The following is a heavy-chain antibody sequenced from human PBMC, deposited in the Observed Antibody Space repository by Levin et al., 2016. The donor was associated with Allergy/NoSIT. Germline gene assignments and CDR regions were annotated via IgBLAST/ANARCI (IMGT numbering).Heavy chain of an antibody. CDR2: VSYIGSS. CDR1: NDDINVFY. Sequence: SETLSLTCTVSNDDINVFYWSWIRQSPGKGLEWLGYVSYIGSSKYNPSLNSRVTISADRPKNQFSLKLNSVTAADTAVYYCARGRTGYFADYWGQGTLVTVSS. J-gene: IGHJ4*02. CDR3: ARGRTGYFADY. V-gene: IGHV4-59*01. D-gene: IGHD3/OR15-3a*01.